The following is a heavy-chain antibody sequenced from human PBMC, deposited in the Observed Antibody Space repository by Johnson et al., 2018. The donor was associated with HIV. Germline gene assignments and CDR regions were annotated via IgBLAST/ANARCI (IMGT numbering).Heavy chain of an antibody. CDR3: ARADGSWSYFGFEI. CDR1: GFTFSSYA. V-gene: IGHV3-30*14. J-gene: IGHJ3*02. D-gene: IGHD3-10*01. Sequence: QVQLVESGGGVVQPGRSLRLSCAASGFTFSSYAMHWVRQAPGKGLEWVAVISYDGSNKYYADSVKGRFTISRDNSRTTLYLQMNSLIAEDTAIYYWARADGSWSYFGFEIWGQGTMVTVSS. CDR2: ISYDGSNK.